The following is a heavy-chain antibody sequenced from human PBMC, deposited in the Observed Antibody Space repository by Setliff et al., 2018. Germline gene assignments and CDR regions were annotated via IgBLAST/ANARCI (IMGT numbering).Heavy chain of an antibody. D-gene: IGHD1-26*01. J-gene: IGHJ6*03. CDR1: GGSINSGGYY. CDR3: ARDRLLVGARYAMDV. CDR2: IYYSGST. V-gene: IGHV4-31*03. Sequence: SETLSLTCTVSGGSINSGGYYWSWIRQHPGKGLEWIGYIYYSGSTYYNPSLKSRVTISADTSKNQFSLKLSSVTAADTAVYYCARDRLLVGARYAMDVWGKGTTVTV.